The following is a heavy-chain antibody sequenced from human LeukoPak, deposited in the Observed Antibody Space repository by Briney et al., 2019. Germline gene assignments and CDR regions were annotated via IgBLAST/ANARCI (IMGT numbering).Heavy chain of an antibody. Sequence: SETLSLTCTVSGGSISSYYWSWIRQPPGKGLEWIGYIYYSGSTNYNPSLKSRVTISVDTSKNQFSLKLSSVTAADTAVYYCARGRPGYYDSSGYYYGYYFDYWGQGTLVTVSS. V-gene: IGHV4-59*01. CDR3: ARGRPGYYDSSGYYYGYYFDY. D-gene: IGHD3-22*01. J-gene: IGHJ4*02. CDR2: IYYSGST. CDR1: GGSISSYY.